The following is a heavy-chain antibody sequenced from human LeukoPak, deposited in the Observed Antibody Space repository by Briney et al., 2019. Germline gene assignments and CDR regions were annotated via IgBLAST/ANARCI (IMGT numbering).Heavy chain of an antibody. CDR1: GGSFSGYY. V-gene: IGHV4-34*01. D-gene: IGHD6-19*01. J-gene: IGHJ4*02. Sequence: SETLSLTCAVYGGSFSGYYWSWIRQPPGKGPEWIGEINHSGSTNYNPSLKSRVTISVDTSKNQFSLKLSSVTAADTAVYYCARGLYSSGWYGLDYWGQGTLVTVSS. CDR3: ARGLYSSGWYGLDY. CDR2: INHSGST.